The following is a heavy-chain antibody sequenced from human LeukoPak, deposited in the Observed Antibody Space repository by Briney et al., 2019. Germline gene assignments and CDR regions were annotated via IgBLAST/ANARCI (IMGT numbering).Heavy chain of an antibody. Sequence: PSETLSLTCTVSGGSISSGAYYWSWIRQHPGKGLEWIGYIYYSGSTNYNPSLKSRVTISVDTSKNQFSLKLNSVTAADTAIYYCTRGSRYCSSGSCYGWFDPWGQGTLVTVSS. V-gene: IGHV4-61*08. CDR1: GGSISSGAYY. D-gene: IGHD2-15*01. CDR2: IYYSGST. J-gene: IGHJ5*02. CDR3: TRGSRYCSSGSCYGWFDP.